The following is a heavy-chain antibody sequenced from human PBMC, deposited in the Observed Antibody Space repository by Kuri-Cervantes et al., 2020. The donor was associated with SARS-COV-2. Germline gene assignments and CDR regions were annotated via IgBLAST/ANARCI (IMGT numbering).Heavy chain of an antibody. J-gene: IGHJ4*02. V-gene: IGHV4-4*02. CDR3: ARLFRGDFDY. CDR1: GGSITSGNW. D-gene: IGHD3-16*01. Sequence: SCAVSGGSITSGNWWSWVRQPPGKGLEWIGYIYHSGSTYYNPSLKSRVTISVGRSKNQFSLKLSSVTAADTAVYYCARLFRGDFDYWGQGTLVTDSS. CDR2: IYHSGST.